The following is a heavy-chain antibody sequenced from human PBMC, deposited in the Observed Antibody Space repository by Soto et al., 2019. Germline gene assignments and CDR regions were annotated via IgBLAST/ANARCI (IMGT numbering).Heavy chain of an antibody. CDR3: ARDYRAWELLRLPPDY. V-gene: IGHV3-30-3*01. J-gene: IGHJ4*02. CDR2: ISYDGSNK. D-gene: IGHD1-26*01. Sequence: GGSLRLSCAASGFTFSSYAMHWVRQAPGKGLEWVAVISYDGSNKYYADSVKGRFTISRDNSKNTLYLQMNSLRAEDTAVYYCARDYRAWELLRLPPDYWGQGTLVTVSS. CDR1: GFTFSSYA.